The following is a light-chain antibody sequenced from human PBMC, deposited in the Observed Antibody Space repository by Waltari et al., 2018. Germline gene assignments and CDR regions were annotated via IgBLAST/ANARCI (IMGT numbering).Light chain of an antibody. J-gene: IGLJ3*02. Sequence: QSVLTQPPSESGTPGQRVPISCSGSRPNNGSTTVNWYQPCPGTAPKLLIYSNNPRPPGVPVRFSCSKSGTSASLSISGLQSEDEADYYCAAWEDSLTGWVFGGGTKLTVL. CDR3: AAWEDSLTGWV. CDR2: SNN. CDR1: RPNNGSTT. V-gene: IGLV1-44*01.